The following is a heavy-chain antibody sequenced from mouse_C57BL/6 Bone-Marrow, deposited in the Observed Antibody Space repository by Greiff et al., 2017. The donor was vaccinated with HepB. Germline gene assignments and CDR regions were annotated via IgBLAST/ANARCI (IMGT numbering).Heavy chain of an antibody. V-gene: IGHV1-64*01. CDR3: ASLFITTVVATRGYAMDY. J-gene: IGHJ4*01. CDR2: IHPNSGST. Sequence: QVQLKQPGAELVKPGASVKLSCKASGYTFTSYWMHWVKQRPGQGLEWIGMIHPNSGSTNYNEKFKSKATLTVDKSSSTAYMQLSSLTSEDSAVYYCASLFITTVVATRGYAMDYWGQGTSVTVSS. D-gene: IGHD1-1*01. CDR1: GYTFTSYW.